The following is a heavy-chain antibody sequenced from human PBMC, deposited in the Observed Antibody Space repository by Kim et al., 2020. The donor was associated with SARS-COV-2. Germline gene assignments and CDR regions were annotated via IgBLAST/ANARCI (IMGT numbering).Heavy chain of an antibody. Sequence: GGSLRLSCAASGFTFSSAPMTWVRQAPGKGLEWVGRIKSKTDGGTTDYAAPVKGRFTISRDDSDNTVYLQMNSLKTEDTAVYFCTTRVYDFLSGYFTWGQGTLVTVSS. J-gene: IGHJ5*02. CDR3: TTRVYDFLSGYFT. D-gene: IGHD3-3*01. CDR1: GFTFSSAP. CDR2: IKSKTDGGTT. V-gene: IGHV3-15*01.